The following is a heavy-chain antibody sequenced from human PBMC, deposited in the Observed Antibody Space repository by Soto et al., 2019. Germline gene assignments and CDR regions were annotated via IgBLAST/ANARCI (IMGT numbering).Heavy chain of an antibody. CDR1: GFTFSNYA. CDR2: IWYDGSDK. D-gene: IGHD6-19*01. Sequence: PGGSLRLSCAASGFTFSNYAMHWVRQAPGKGLEWVAIIWYDGSDKYYADSEEGRFTIFRDNSKNTLYLQLNSLRAEDTAVYYCARGGINGWSLDCWGQGTLVTVSS. J-gene: IGHJ4*02. V-gene: IGHV3-33*01. CDR3: ARGGINGWSLDC.